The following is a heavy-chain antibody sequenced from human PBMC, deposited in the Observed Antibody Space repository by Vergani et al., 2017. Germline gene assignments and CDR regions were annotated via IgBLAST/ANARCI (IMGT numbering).Heavy chain of an antibody. CDR2: IKQDGSEK. V-gene: IGHV3-7*01. CDR3: ARDPSSVGAAFDY. Sequence: EVQLLESGGGLVQPGGSLRLSCAASGFTFSSYWMSWVRQAPGKGLEWVANIKQDGSEKYYVDSVKGRFTISRDNAKNSLYLQMNSLRAEDTAVYYCARDPSSVGAAFDYWGQGTLVTVSS. CDR1: GFTFSSYW. J-gene: IGHJ4*02. D-gene: IGHD1-26*01.